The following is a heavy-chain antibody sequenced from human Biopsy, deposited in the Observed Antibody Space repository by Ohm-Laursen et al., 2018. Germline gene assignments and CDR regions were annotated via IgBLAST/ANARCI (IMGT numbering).Heavy chain of an antibody. CDR3: ARATNSTGWPYYYFYGMDV. J-gene: IGHJ6*02. D-gene: IGHD2/OR15-2a*01. Sequence: SETLSLTCAVSGYSVTNDYYWGWIRQPPGKGLEWIGNIYYDGITYYNPSLKSRVARSVDTSKNQFSLRLTSVTAADTAVYYCARATNSTGWPYYYFYGMDVWGQGTTVTVSS. CDR2: IYYDGIT. CDR1: GYSVTNDYY. V-gene: IGHV4-38-2*01.